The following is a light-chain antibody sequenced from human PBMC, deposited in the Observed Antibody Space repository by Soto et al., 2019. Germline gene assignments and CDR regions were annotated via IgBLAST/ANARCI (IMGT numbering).Light chain of an antibody. CDR2: DVS. CDR1: SSDIGDYNY. Sequence: QSALTQPASVSGSPGQSITISCTGTSSDIGDYNYVSWYQQHPGKAPKLMIYDVSNRPSGVSNRFSGSKSGNTASLTISGLQAENEADYYCSSYTSSSTLAVFGTGTKVTV. J-gene: IGLJ1*01. CDR3: SSYTSSSTLAV. V-gene: IGLV2-14*01.